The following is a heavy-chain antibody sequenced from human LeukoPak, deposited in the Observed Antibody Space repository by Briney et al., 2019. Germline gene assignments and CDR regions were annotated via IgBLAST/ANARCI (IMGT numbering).Heavy chain of an antibody. V-gene: IGHV3-23*01. Sequence: PGGSLRLSCAASGFTFSSYAMSWVRQAPGKGLEWVSAISGSGGSTYYADSVKGRFTISRDNSKNTLYLQMNSLRAEDTAVYYCAKGCGKRCGGRGHIAAAGTDYWGQGTLVTVSS. J-gene: IGHJ4*02. CDR2: ISGSGGST. D-gene: IGHD6-13*01. CDR3: AKGCGKRCGGRGHIAAAGTDY. CDR1: GFTFSSYA.